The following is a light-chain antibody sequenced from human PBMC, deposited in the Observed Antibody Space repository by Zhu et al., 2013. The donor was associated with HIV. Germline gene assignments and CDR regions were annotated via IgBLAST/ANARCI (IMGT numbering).Light chain of an antibody. V-gene: IGKV1-27*01. Sequence: DIQMTQSPSSLSASVGDRVTITCRANQANNNYVAWFQQKPGKVPKLLVYAASTLQSGVPSRFSGSGSGTDFTLTISSLQAEDVAVYYCQQYYTTPTFGQGTKLEIK. CDR3: QQYYTTPT. CDR1: QANNNY. J-gene: IGKJ2*01. CDR2: AAS.